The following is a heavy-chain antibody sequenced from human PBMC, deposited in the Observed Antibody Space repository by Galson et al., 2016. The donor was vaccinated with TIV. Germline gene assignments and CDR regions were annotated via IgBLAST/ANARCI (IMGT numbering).Heavy chain of an antibody. CDR3: ARRKQTKYSERGGYYDS. J-gene: IGHJ4*02. CDR2: IIPVFHTA. V-gene: IGHV1-69*13. CDR1: GGTFNFYA. Sequence: SVKVSCKASGGTFNFYAFSWVRQAPGQGLEWMGGIIPVFHTANYAQMFQGRITITADDSTSTAYMELSSLRSEDTAVYYCARRKQTKYSERGGYYDSWGQGTLVTVSS. D-gene: IGHD3-22*01.